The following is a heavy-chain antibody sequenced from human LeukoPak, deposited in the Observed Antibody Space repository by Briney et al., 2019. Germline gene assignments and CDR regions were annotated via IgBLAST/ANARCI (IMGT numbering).Heavy chain of an antibody. CDR1: AFTHSKLF. CDR3: GRDPLRGRLDDFDH. J-gene: IGHJ4*02. D-gene: IGHD3-10*01. CDR2: ISYTGGTK. Sequence: GGSLRLLHGVSAFTHSKLFVQGARQAPGKGLEWVAVISYTGGTKYYAASVKGRFTISRDDSKSILYLEMNSLRPDDTATYYPGRDPLRGRLDDFDHWGQGTMVTVSS. V-gene: IGHV3-30-3*01.